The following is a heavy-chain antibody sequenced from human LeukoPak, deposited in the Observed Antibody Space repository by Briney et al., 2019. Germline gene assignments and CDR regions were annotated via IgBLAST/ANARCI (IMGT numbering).Heavy chain of an antibody. D-gene: IGHD2-15*01. CDR1: GGSISSSSYY. CDR3: ARDHFRYCSGGSCYGGTRGWFDP. V-gene: IGHV4-39*07. J-gene: IGHJ5*02. Sequence: PSETQSLTCTVSGGSISSSSYYWGWIRQPPGKGLEWIGSIYYSGSTYYNPSLKSRVTISVDTSKNQFSLKLSSVTAADTAVYYCARDHFRYCSGGSCYGGTRGWFDPWGQGNLVTVSS. CDR2: IYYSGST.